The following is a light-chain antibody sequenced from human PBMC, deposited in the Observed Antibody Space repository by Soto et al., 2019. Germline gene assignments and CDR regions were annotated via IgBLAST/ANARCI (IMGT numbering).Light chain of an antibody. Sequence: QSALTQPPSASGSPGQSVTSSCTGTSSDVGGYNYVSWYQQHPGKAPKLMIYEVSKRPSGVPDRFSGSKSGNTASLTVSGLQAEDEADYYCSSYAGSNFYVFGTGTKLTVL. CDR2: EVS. CDR3: SSYAGSNFYV. CDR1: SSDVGGYNY. J-gene: IGLJ1*01. V-gene: IGLV2-8*01.